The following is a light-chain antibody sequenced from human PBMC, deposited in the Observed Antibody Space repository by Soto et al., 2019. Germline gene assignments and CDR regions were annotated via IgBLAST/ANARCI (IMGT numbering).Light chain of an antibody. CDR3: QQRSNWPAVT. J-gene: IGKJ4*01. Sequence: EIVLTQSPATLSLSPGERATLSCRASQSVSRYLAWYQQKPGQAPGLLIYDAFKRATGIPARFSGSGSGTDFTLIISSLEPEDFAVYYCQQRSNWPAVTFGGGTKVDIK. CDR2: DAF. V-gene: IGKV3-11*01. CDR1: QSVSRY.